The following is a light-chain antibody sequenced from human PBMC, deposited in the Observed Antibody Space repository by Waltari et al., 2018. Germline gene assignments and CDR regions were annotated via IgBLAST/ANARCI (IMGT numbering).Light chain of an antibody. CDR1: QSLLYSDGTTY. Sequence: DVVFTQSPLSLPVTLGQPASTFCRSSQSLLYSDGTTYLNWFHQRPGQSPRRLIYNLSNRDSGVPDRFSGSGSGTDFTLKISRVEAEDVGVYYCMQGTHWPLTFGGGTKVEIK. V-gene: IGKV2-30*01. CDR2: NLS. CDR3: MQGTHWPLT. J-gene: IGKJ4*01.